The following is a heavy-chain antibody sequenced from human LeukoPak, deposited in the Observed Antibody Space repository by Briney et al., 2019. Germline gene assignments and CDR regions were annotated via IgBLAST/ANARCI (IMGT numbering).Heavy chain of an antibody. J-gene: IGHJ3*02. V-gene: IGHV3-48*03. CDR3: ARIGSTGVWGSFNI. D-gene: IGHD3-16*01. CDR2: IGNSGNTL. Sequence: GGSLRLSCAASGFTFSSYEMNWVRQVPGKGREWVSHIGNSGNTLKYADSVKGRFTISRDNAKNSLYLQMNSLRAEDTAVYYCARIGSTGVWGSFNIWGQGTMVTVSS. CDR1: GFTFSSYE.